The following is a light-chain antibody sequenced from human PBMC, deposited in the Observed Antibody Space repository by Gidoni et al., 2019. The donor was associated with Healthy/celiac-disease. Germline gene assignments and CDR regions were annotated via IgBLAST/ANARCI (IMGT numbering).Light chain of an antibody. CDR3: SSSTTSSTV. J-gene: IGLJ2*01. Sequence: QSALTQPASVSGSPGQSITISCTGTSSDLGYYNYVSWYQQHPGKAPKLMIYDVSNRPSGVSNRFSGSKSGNTASLTISGLQAEDEADYYCSSSTTSSTVFGGGTKLTVL. CDR2: DVS. V-gene: IGLV2-14*03. CDR1: SSDLGYYNY.